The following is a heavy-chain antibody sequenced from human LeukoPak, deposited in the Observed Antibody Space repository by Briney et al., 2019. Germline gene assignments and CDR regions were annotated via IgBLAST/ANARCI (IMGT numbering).Heavy chain of an antibody. CDR2: ISAYNGNT. D-gene: IGHD2-2*01. J-gene: IGHJ4*02. CDR1: GYTFTSYG. CDR3: ARIGYCSSTSCYHLDY. V-gene: IGHV1-18*01. Sequence: ASVKVSSKASGYTFTSYGISWVRQAPGQGLEWMAWISAYNGNTNYAQKLQGRVTMTTDTSTSTAYMELRRLRSDDTAVYYCARIGYCSSTSCYHLDYWGQGTLVTVSS.